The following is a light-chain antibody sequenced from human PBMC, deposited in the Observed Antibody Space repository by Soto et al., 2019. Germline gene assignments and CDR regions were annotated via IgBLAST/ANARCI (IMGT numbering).Light chain of an antibody. CDR2: DVS. V-gene: IGLV2-14*03. CDR1: RNEVADGYDY. CDR3: TSYTSSTPFYV. J-gene: IGLJ1*01. Sequence: SVVTQPASLSGAPRPAVATPRPGVRNEVADGYDYVSWYQQHPGQAPQLIIYDVSNRPSGVSDRFSGSKSGNTASLTISGLQAEDEAEYYCTSYTSSTPFYVFGTGTKVTVL.